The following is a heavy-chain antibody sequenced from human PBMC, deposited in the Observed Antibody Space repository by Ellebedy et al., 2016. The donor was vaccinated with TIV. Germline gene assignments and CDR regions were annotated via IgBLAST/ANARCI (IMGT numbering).Heavy chain of an antibody. Sequence: GSLRLSXSVSGYSSGYYWGWIRQPPGKGLEWIGSIYYTGSTYYNPSLNSRVTISGDTSKNQFSLRLRSVTAADTAVYYCARHSAAPGKFDSWGQGTLVTVSS. V-gene: IGHV4-38-2*02. D-gene: IGHD6-13*01. J-gene: IGHJ4*02. CDR2: IYYTGST. CDR1: GYSSGYY. CDR3: ARHSAAPGKFDS.